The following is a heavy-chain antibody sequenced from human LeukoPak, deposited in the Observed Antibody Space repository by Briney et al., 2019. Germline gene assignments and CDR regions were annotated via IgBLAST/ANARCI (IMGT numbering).Heavy chain of an antibody. CDR1: GFTFSSYA. CDR3: VKCSSLRVYRDPLDY. CDR2: ISASGGTT. Sequence: QPGGSLRLSCAASGFTFSSYAMSWVRQAPGKGLEWVSGISASGGTTYYADSVKGRFTISRDNSKNTLYLQLNSLRAAVTAVYYCVKCSSLRVYRDPLDYWGQGTLVTVSS. D-gene: IGHD5-12*01. V-gene: IGHV3-23*01. J-gene: IGHJ4*02.